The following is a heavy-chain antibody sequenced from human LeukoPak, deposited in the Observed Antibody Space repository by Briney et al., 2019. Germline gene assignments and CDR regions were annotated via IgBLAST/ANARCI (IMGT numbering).Heavy chain of an antibody. CDR1: GGSISSGGYS. Sequence: SQTLSLTCAVSGGSISSGGYSWSWIRQPPGKGLEWIGYIYYSGSTNYNPSLKSRVTISVDTSKNQFSLKLSSVTAADTAVYYCARGNYYDSSGYRGFDYWGQGTLVTVSS. D-gene: IGHD3-22*01. V-gene: IGHV4-61*08. J-gene: IGHJ4*02. CDR3: ARGNYYDSSGYRGFDY. CDR2: IYYSGST.